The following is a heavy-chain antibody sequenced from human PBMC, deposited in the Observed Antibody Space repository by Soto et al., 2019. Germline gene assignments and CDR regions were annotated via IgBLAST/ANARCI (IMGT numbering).Heavy chain of an antibody. CDR1: GGSISSYY. CDR3: ARQTPPETIYDFWSGYYTGTWFAP. D-gene: IGHD3-3*01. Sequence: SETLSLTCTVSGGSISSYYWSWIRQPPGKGLEWIGYIYYSGSTNYNPSLKSRVTISVDTSKNQFSLKLSSVTAADTAVYYCARQTPPETIYDFWSGYYTGTWFAPGGQGTRVTVSS. V-gene: IGHV4-59*08. CDR2: IYYSGST. J-gene: IGHJ5*02.